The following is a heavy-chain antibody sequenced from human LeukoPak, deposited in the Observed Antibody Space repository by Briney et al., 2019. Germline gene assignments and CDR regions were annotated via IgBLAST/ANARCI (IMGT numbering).Heavy chain of an antibody. CDR1: GFTFSSYA. D-gene: IGHD3-3*01. V-gene: IGHV3-23*01. CDR3: AKKPYDFWSGYYFDY. CDR2: ISGSGGST. J-gene: IGHJ4*02. Sequence: GGSLRLSCAASGFTFSSYAMSWVRQAPGKGLEWVSAISGSGGSTYYADSVKGRFTISRDNSKNTLYLQMNSLRAEDTAVYYCAKKPYDFWSGYYFDYWGQGALVTVSS.